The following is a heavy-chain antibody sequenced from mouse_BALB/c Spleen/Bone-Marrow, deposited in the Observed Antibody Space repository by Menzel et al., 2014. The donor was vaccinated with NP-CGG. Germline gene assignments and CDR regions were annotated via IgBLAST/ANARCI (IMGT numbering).Heavy chain of an antibody. CDR3: ARYGNGLMDY. CDR1: GFNIKDTY. J-gene: IGHJ4*01. CDR2: IYPANGDT. D-gene: IGHD2-1*01. Sequence: VQLQQSGAELVKPGASVKLSCTASGFNIKDTYMHWVKQRPEQGLEWIGRIYPANGDTKYDPKFQGKATITADTSSNTAYLQLSSLTSGDTAVYYCARYGNGLMDYWGQGTSVTVSS. V-gene: IGHV14-3*02.